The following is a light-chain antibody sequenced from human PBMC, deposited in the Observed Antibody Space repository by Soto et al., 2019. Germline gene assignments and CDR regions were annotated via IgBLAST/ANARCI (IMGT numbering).Light chain of an antibody. CDR2: ATS. CDR1: QTISFY. V-gene: IGKV1-39*01. Sequence: IQMTQSPSSLSASVGDTVTITCRASQTISFYLNWYQQKPGRTPNPLIYATSSLQSGVPSRFDGSRSGTEFTLTISSLQPDDFATYYCQQSFSTPHTFGQGTKLELK. J-gene: IGKJ2*01. CDR3: QQSFSTPHT.